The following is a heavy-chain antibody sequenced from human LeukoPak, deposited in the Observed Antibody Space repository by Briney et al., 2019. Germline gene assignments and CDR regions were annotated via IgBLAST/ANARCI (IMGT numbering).Heavy chain of an antibody. CDR2: IYYSGST. CDR3: ARDLGITFGGVIDNNWFDP. V-gene: IGHV4-39*07. CDR1: GVTFSSYW. Sequence: PGGSLRLSSAASGVTFSSYWMHWVRQAPGKGLEWIGSIYYSGSTYYNPSLKSRVTISVDTSKNQFSLKLSSVTAADTAVYYCARDLGITFGGVIDNNWFDPWGQGTLVTVSS. D-gene: IGHD3-16*02. J-gene: IGHJ5*02.